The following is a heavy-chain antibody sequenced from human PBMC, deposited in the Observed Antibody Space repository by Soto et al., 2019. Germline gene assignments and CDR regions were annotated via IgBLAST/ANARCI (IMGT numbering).Heavy chain of an antibody. J-gene: IGHJ5*02. V-gene: IGHV3-7*01. CDR1: GFTFSSYW. Sequence: GGSLRLSCAASGFTFSSYWMSWVRQAPGKGLEWVANIKQDGSEKYYVDSVKGRFTISRDNAKNSLYLHMNSLKAEDTAVYYCARGPYIDCSSTSCYCNWFAPWGQGTLVPGSS. CDR3: ARGPYIDCSSTSCYCNWFAP. D-gene: IGHD2-2*01. CDR2: IKQDGSEK.